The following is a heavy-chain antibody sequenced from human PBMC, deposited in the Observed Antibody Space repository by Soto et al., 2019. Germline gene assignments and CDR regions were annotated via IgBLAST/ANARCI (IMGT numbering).Heavy chain of an antibody. CDR1: GGTFSSYA. CDR3: ARSLGAARWFFDY. V-gene: IGHV1-69*01. J-gene: IGHJ4*02. Sequence: VKVSCKASGGTFSSYAISWVRQAPGQGLEWMGGIIPIFGTANYAQKFQGRVTITADESKNTLYLQMNSLRAEDAAVYYCARSLGAARWFFDYWGQGTLVTVSS. CDR2: IIPIFGTA. D-gene: IGHD6-13*01.